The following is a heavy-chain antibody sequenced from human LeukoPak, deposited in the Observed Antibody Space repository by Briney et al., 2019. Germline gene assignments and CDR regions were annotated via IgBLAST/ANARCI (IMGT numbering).Heavy chain of an antibody. CDR2: IIPILGIA. J-gene: IGHJ4*02. CDR1: GYTFTSYG. CDR3: ARGGYSYGTDY. V-gene: IGHV1-69*04. Sequence: SVKVSCKASGYTFTSYGISWVRQAPGQGLEWMGRIIPILGIANYAQKFQGRVTITADKSTSTAYMELSSLRSEDTAVYYCARGGYSYGTDYWGQGTLVTVSS. D-gene: IGHD5-18*01.